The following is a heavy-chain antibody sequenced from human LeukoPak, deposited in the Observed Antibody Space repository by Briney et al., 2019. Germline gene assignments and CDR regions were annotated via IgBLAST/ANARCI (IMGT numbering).Heavy chain of an antibody. J-gene: IGHJ4*02. CDR3: ARDHDSSGYYVDY. Sequence: SETLSLTCAVYGGSFSGYYWSWIRQPPGKGLEWIGEINHSGSTNYNPSLKSRVTISVDTSKNQFSLKLSSVTAADTAVYYCARDHDSSGYYVDYWGQGTLVTVSS. CDR1: GGSFSGYY. V-gene: IGHV4-34*01. CDR2: INHSGST. D-gene: IGHD3-22*01.